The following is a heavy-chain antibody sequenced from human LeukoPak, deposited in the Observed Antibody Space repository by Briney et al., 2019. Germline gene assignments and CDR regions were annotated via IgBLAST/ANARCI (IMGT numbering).Heavy chain of an antibody. CDR3: AREGCSGGSCYHNWFDP. Sequence: GGSLRLSCAASGFTFSSYWMSWVRQAPGKGLEWVANINQDGSEIYYVDSVKGPFTISRDNAKNSLYLQMNSLRAEDTAVYYCAREGCSGGSCYHNWFDPWGQGTLVTVSS. D-gene: IGHD2-15*01. CDR1: GFTFSSYW. CDR2: INQDGSEI. J-gene: IGHJ5*02. V-gene: IGHV3-7*01.